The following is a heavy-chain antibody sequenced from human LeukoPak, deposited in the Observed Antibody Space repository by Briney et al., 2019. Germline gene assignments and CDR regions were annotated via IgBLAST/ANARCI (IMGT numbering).Heavy chain of an antibody. CDR1: GGSVSSGGYY. J-gene: IGHJ4*02. Sequence: SETLSLTCTVSGGSVSSGGYYWSWIRQPPGKGLEWIGYIYYSRSTNYNPSLKSRVTISVDTSKNQFSLKLSSVTAADTAVYYCARDRGRWFGELLGFDYWGQGTLVTVSS. CDR2: IYYSRST. D-gene: IGHD3-10*01. CDR3: ARDRGRWFGELLGFDY. V-gene: IGHV4-61*08.